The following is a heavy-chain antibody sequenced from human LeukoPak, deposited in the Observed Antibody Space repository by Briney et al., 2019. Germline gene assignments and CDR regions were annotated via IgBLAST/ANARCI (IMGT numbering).Heavy chain of an antibody. CDR1: GFTFSSYE. CDR2: ISSSGSTI. V-gene: IGHV3-48*03. D-gene: IGHD7-27*01. Sequence: PGGSLRLSCAASGFTFSSYEMNWVRQAPGKGLEWASYISSSGSTIYYADSVKGRFTISRDNAKNSLYLQMNSLRAEDTGVYYCARSELGYYYYYMDVWGKGTTVTVSS. J-gene: IGHJ6*03. CDR3: ARSELGYYYYYMDV.